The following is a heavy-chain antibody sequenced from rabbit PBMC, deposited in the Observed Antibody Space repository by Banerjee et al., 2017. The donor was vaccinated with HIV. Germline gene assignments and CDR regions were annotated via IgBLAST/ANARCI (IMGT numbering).Heavy chain of an antibody. J-gene: IGHJ6*01. V-gene: IGHV1S45*01. D-gene: IGHD2-1*01. CDR1: GFSFSSSYW. Sequence: QEQLEESGGDLVKPEGSLTLTCTASGFSFSSSYWICWVRQAPGKGLEWIACIYTGSTGNTVYASWAKGRFTISKTSPTTVTLQMTSLTAADTATYFCAREGDDYGNYTLWGPGTLVTVS. CDR2: IYTGSTGNT. CDR3: AREGDDYGNYTL.